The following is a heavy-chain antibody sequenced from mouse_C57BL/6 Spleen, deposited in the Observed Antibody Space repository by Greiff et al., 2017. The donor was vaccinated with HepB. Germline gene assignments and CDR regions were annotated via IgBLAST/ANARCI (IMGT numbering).Heavy chain of an antibody. D-gene: IGHD1-1*01. CDR3: ARAVLRRWYFDV. J-gene: IGHJ1*03. Sequence: EVKLQESGPGLVKPSQSLSLTCSVTGYSITSGYYWNWIRQFPGNKLEWMGYISYDGSNNYNPSLKNRISITRDTSKNQFFLKLNSVTTEDTATYYCARAVLRRWYFDVWGTGTTVTVSS. V-gene: IGHV3-6*01. CDR1: GYSITSGYY. CDR2: ISYDGSN.